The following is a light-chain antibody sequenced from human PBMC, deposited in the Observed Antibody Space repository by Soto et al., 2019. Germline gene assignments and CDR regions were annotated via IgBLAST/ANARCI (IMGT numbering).Light chain of an antibody. CDR1: SSNIGNNY. CDR2: DNN. Sequence: QSVLMQPPSVSAAPGQKVTISCSGSSSNIGNNYVSWYQQLPGTAPKLLIYDNNKRPSGIPDRFSGSKSGTSATLGITGLQTGDEADYYCGTWDSSLSAGLFGGGTQLTVL. V-gene: IGLV1-51*01. CDR3: GTWDSSLSAGL. J-gene: IGLJ2*01.